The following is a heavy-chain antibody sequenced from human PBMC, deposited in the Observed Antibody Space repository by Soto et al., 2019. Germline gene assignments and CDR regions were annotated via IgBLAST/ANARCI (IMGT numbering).Heavy chain of an antibody. Sequence: GGSRRLSCAASWFTVSSNYMSWVRQAPGKGLEWVSVIYSGGSTYYADSVKGRFTISRDNPKNTLYLQMNSLRAEDTAVYYCATSRPRPSRNYYDRSAPFDYWGQGTLVTDSS. D-gene: IGHD3-22*01. V-gene: IGHV3-53*01. J-gene: IGHJ4*02. CDR2: IYSGGST. CDR1: WFTVSSNY. CDR3: ATSRPRPSRNYYDRSAPFDY.